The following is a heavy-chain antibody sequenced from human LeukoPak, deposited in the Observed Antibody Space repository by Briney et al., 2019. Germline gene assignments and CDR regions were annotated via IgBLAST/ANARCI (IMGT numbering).Heavy chain of an antibody. CDR2: LNPNSGAT. CDR1: GYTFTDYY. CDR3: ARALLRTSCHGY. J-gene: IGHJ4*02. V-gene: IGHV1-2*02. Sequence: ASVKVSCKASGYTFTDYYMHWVRQAPGQGLEWMGWLNPNSGATNFAQKFQGRVTMTRDTSISTAYMELSRLRSDDTAVYYCARALLRTSCHGYWGQGTLVPSPQ. D-gene: IGHD2-2*01.